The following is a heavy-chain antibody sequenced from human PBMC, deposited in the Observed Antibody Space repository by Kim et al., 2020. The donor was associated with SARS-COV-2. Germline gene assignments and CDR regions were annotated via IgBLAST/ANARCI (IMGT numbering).Heavy chain of an antibody. Sequence: GGSLRLSCATSGFAFSSFGMHWVRQSPVTGLEWVAVEFFRGSEKHYADSVRGRFTISRDNSKNMLELQMDNLRVEDTAVYYCAKSRDGYNHGLESWGQGTLVTVSS. CDR1: GFAFSSFG. J-gene: IGHJ4*02. CDR3: AKSRDGYNHGLES. CDR2: EFFRGSEK. V-gene: IGHV3-33*03. D-gene: IGHD3-3*01.